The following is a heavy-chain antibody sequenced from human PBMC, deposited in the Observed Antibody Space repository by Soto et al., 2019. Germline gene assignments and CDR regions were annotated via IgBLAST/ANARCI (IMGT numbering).Heavy chain of an antibody. D-gene: IGHD4-17*01. Sequence: EVQLLESGGALVQPGGSLRLSCRGSGFTFSDFAMNWVRQAPNKGLEWVSTMTGSGDTTYYAESVKGRFTISRDNSKNTLFLHMTALRADDTAIYFCAKQVYGGNPSPFCSWGQGTLVTVSS. J-gene: IGHJ4*02. CDR3: AKQVYGGNPSPFCS. CDR1: GFTFSDFA. V-gene: IGHV3-23*01. CDR2: MTGSGDTT.